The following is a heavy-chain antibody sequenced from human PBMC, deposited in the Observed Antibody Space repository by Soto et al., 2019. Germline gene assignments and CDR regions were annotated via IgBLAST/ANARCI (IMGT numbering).Heavy chain of an antibody. D-gene: IGHD6-13*01. Sequence: EVQLVESGGGLVQPGGSLRLSCVDSGFTFSSYWMSWVRQARVKGLEGVGNIKQDGSEENYVDPVKGRFTISRDNAKNSMYLQMNSLRAEDTAVYYCASIAASGRGWDVWGQGTTVVVSS. CDR2: IKQDGSEE. V-gene: IGHV3-7*01. CDR3: ASIAASGRGWDV. J-gene: IGHJ6*02. CDR1: GFTFSSYW.